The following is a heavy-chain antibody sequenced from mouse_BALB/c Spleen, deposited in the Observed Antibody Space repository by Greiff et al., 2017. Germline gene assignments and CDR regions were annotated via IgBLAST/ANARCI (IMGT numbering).Heavy chain of an antibody. CDR2: ISSGGSYT. J-gene: IGHJ3*01. D-gene: IGHD2-4*01. CDR1: GFTFSSYA. CDR3: ARDTGPDYGAWFAY. Sequence: EVQGVESGGGLVKPGGSLKLSCAASGFTFSSYAMSWVRQSPEKRLEWVAEISSGGSYTYYPDTVTGRFTISRDNAKNTLYLEMSSLRSEDTAMYYCARDTGPDYGAWFAYWGQGTLVTVSA. V-gene: IGHV5-9-4*01.